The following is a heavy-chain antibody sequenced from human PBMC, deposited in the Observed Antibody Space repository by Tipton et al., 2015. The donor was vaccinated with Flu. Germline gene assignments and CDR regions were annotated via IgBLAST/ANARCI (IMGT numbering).Heavy chain of an antibody. CDR3: ARQIRESISFDF. Sequence: TLSLTCTVSGGSISSGDYYWIWIRQPPGKGLEWIGYIYYSGITYYNPSLKSPVTISVDTSKNQFSLKVSSVTAADTAVYYCARQIRESISFDFWGRGTLVTVSS. CDR2: IYYSGIT. J-gene: IGHJ4*02. V-gene: IGHV4-30-4*01. CDR1: GGSISSGDYY. D-gene: IGHD2-21*01.